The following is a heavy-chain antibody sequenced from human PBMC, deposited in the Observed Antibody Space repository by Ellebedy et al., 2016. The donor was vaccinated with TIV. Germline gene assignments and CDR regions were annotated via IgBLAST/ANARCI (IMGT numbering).Heavy chain of an antibody. CDR2: IYNSGST. CDR3: AREGSFSNWFDP. CDR1: GASISSSRYY. Sequence: SETLSLTCTVSGASISSSRYYWGWIRQPPGKGLEWIGSIYNSGSTYYNPSLKSRVTISVDTSKNQFSLKLSSVTAADTAVYYCAREGSFSNWFDPWGQGTLVTVSS. V-gene: IGHV4-39*07. D-gene: IGHD3-10*01. J-gene: IGHJ5*02.